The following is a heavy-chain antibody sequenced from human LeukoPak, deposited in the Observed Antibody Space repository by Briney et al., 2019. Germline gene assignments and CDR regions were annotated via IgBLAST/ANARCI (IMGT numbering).Heavy chain of an antibody. V-gene: IGHV3-74*01. CDR1: GFTFRSYW. CDR3: ARDRGIATWYFDL. CDR2: INTDGSST. D-gene: IGHD6-13*01. Sequence: PGGSLRPSCAASGFTFRSYWMHWVRQAPGKGLVWVSQINTDGSSTSYADSVKGRFTISRDNAKNTLYLQVNSLRAEDTAVYYCARDRGIATWYFDLWGRGTLVTVSS. J-gene: IGHJ2*01.